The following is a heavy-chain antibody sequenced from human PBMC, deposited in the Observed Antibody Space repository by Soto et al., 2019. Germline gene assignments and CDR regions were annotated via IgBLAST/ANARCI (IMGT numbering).Heavy chain of an antibody. J-gene: IGHJ6*04. Sequence: ASVKVSCKASGYTFTSYGISWVRQAPVQGREWMVWVSAYNGNTNYAQKLQGRVTMTTDKSTSTAYMELRSLRSDETAVYYCARSPRDSSSYYDYYGMDVWGKGTAVTAPQ. V-gene: IGHV1-18*01. CDR3: ARSPRDSSSYYDYYGMDV. CDR2: VSAYNGNT. D-gene: IGHD3-22*01. CDR1: GYTFTSYG.